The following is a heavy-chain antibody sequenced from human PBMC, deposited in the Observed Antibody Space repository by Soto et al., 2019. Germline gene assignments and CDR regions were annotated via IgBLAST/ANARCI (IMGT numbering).Heavy chain of an antibody. CDR2: INTANGNA. Sequence: GASVKVSCKTSGYTFTSYSIHWVRQAPGQRPEWMGWINTANGNAKYSQKFQGRVTITADESTSTAYMELSSLRSEDTAVYYCARGDCTNGVCYPDYYYYGMDVWGQGTTVTVSS. CDR1: GYTFTSYS. D-gene: IGHD2-8*01. V-gene: IGHV1-3*04. J-gene: IGHJ6*02. CDR3: ARGDCTNGVCYPDYYYYGMDV.